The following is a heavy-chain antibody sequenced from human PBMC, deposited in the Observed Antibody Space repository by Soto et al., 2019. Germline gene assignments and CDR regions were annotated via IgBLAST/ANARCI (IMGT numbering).Heavy chain of an antibody. CDR3: ARGRSTVRDYCDY. V-gene: IGHV3-33*01. CDR2: IWYDGSNR. Sequence: GGSLRLSCAASGFIFSSYGMHWVRQAPGKGLEWVAVIWYDGSNRHYADSVKGRFTISRDNSKNTVHLQMNSLRVDDTAVYYCARGRSTVRDYCDYWGQGTLVTVSS. CDR1: GFIFSSYG. D-gene: IGHD6-13*01. J-gene: IGHJ4*02.